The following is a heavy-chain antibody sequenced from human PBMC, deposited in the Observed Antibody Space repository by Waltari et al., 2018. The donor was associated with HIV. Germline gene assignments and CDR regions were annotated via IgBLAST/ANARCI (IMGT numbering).Heavy chain of an antibody. CDR3: ARSGLYDTSGYYAPFGY. CDR1: GFTFSNYE. CDR2: ISSSGRTI. D-gene: IGHD3-22*01. Sequence: EVQLVESGGGLVQPGGSLRLSCAASGFTFSNYEMNWVRQAPGKGLKWISYISSSGRTIYYADSVKGRLTISRDNAKNSLYVQMNSLRAEDTAVHYCARSGLYDTSGYYAPFGYWGQGTLVTVSS. V-gene: IGHV3-48*03. J-gene: IGHJ4*02.